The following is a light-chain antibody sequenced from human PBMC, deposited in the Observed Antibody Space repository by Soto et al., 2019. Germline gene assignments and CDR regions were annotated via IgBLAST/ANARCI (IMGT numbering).Light chain of an antibody. CDR1: SGHSTYI. CDR2: LEGSGSY. Sequence: QSVLTQSSSASASLGSSVKLTCTLSSGHSTYIIAWHQQQPGKAPRYLMKLEGSGSYNKGSGVPDRFSGSSSGADRYLTIPNLQFEDEADYYCETWVSNTYVFGTGTKVTVL. CDR3: ETWVSNTYV. V-gene: IGLV4-60*02. J-gene: IGLJ1*01.